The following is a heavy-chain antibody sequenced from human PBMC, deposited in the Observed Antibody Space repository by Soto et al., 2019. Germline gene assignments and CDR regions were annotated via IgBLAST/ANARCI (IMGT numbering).Heavy chain of an antibody. CDR1: GGSVSSGSYY. J-gene: IGHJ6*02. Sequence: QVQLQESGPGLVKPSETQSLTCTVSGGSVSSGSYYWSWIRQPPGKGLEWIGYIYYSGSTNYNPSLKSRVTISVDTFKNQFSLKLSSVTAADTAVYYCASETRATSYYGMDVWGQGTTVTVSS. CDR2: IYYSGST. CDR3: ASETRATSYYGMDV. D-gene: IGHD1-26*01. V-gene: IGHV4-61*01.